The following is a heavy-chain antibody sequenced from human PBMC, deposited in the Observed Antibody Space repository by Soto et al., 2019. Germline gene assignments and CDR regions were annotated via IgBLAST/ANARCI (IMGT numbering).Heavy chain of an antibody. D-gene: IGHD1-26*01. CDR3: ARGGSGSFHSYFDY. J-gene: IGHJ4*02. CDR2: ISSSSSYI. V-gene: IGHV3-21*01. Sequence: EVQLVESGGGLVKPGGSLRLSCAASGFTFSSYSMNWVRQAPGKGLEWVSSISSSSSYIYYADSVKGRFTISRDNAKNSLYLQVNSLRAEDTAVYYCARGGSGSFHSYFDYWGQGTLVTVSS. CDR1: GFTFSSYS.